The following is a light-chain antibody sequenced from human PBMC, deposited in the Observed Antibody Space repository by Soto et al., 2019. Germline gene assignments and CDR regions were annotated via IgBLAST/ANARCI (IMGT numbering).Light chain of an antibody. CDR3: SSYTISNTLV. V-gene: IGLV2-14*01. Sequence: QSALTQPASVSGSPGQSITISCTGTSSDVGGYNYVSWYQQHPSKAPKLMIYEVSNRPSGVSNRFSGSKSGNTASLTISGLQAEDEADYYCSSYTISNTLVFGGGTKLTVL. CDR1: SSDVGGYNY. CDR2: EVS. J-gene: IGLJ2*01.